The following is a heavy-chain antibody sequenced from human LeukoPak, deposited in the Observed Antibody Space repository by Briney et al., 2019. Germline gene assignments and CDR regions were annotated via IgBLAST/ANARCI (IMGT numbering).Heavy chain of an antibody. J-gene: IGHJ4*02. CDR1: GGSFSGYY. V-gene: IGHV4-34*01. CDR3: ARGRAGDRTYY. CDR2: INHSGST. D-gene: IGHD1-26*01. Sequence: SETLSLTCAVYGGSFSGYYWSWIGQPPGKGLEWIGEINHSGSTNYNPSLKSRVTISVDTSKNQFSLKLSSVTAADTAVYYCARGRAGDRTYYWGQGTLVTVSS.